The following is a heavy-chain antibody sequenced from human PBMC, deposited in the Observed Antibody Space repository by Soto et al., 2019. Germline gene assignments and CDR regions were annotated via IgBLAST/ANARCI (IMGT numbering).Heavy chain of an antibody. Sequence: QVQLVESGGGVVQPGRSLRLSCAASGFTFSSYGMHRVRQAPGKGLEWVAVIWYDGSNEYYADSVKGRFTISRDNSKNTLYLQMNILRAEDTAVYYCARSQYSIRWYPFDYWGQGTLVTVSS. J-gene: IGHJ4*02. CDR3: ARSQYSIRWYPFDY. D-gene: IGHD6-13*01. CDR2: IWYDGSNE. V-gene: IGHV3-33*01. CDR1: GFTFSSYG.